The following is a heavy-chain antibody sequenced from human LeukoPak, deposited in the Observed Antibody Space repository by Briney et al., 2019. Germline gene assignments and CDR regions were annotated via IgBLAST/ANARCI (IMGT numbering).Heavy chain of an antibody. CDR2: IYYSGST. Sequence: SETLSLTCTVSGGSISSYYWSWIRQPPGKGLEWIGYIYYSGSTNYNPSLKSRVTISVDASKNQFSLKLSSVTAADTAVYYCARVGVQLWSPSDYWGQGTLVTVSS. D-gene: IGHD5-18*01. CDR3: ARVGVQLWSPSDY. V-gene: IGHV4-59*01. J-gene: IGHJ4*02. CDR1: GGSISSYY.